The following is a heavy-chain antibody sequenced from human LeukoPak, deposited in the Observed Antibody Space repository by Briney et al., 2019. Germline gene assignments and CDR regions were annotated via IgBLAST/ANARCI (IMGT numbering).Heavy chain of an antibody. Sequence: PSETLSLTCTVSGGSTNSYYWNWIRQPPGKGLEWIGYIYYSGSTNYKPPLKSRVTISVDTSKNQFSLKLTSVTAADTAVYYCARGTSGSHKALDIWGQGTMVTVSS. D-gene: IGHD1-26*01. J-gene: IGHJ3*02. CDR3: ARGTSGSHKALDI. CDR1: GGSTNSYY. V-gene: IGHV4-59*01. CDR2: IYYSGST.